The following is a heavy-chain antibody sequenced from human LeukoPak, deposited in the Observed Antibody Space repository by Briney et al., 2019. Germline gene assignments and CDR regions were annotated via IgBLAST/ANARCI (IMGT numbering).Heavy chain of an antibody. Sequence: GGSLRLSCAASGFTFSSYGMHWVRQAPGKGLEWVAVIWYDGSNKYYADSVKGRFTISRDNSKNTLYLQMNSLRAEDTAVYYCARPTYSGSYYGFDYWGQGTLVTVSS. D-gene: IGHD1-26*01. CDR3: ARPTYSGSYYGFDY. V-gene: IGHV3-33*01. CDR1: GFTFSSYG. CDR2: IWYDGSNK. J-gene: IGHJ4*02.